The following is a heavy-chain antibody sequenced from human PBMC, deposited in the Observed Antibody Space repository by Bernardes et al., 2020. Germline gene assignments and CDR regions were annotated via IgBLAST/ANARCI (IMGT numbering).Heavy chain of an antibody. Sequence: GGSLRLSCVASGFAFDEYAMHWVRQRPGKGLEWVSGSSWNGNSIDYADSVKGRFTISRDNAKNSLFLQMNSLRHEDTAFYFCVKDSQVGSTHLDGYFDSWGQGILVIVSS. J-gene: IGHJ4*02. V-gene: IGHV3-9*01. D-gene: IGHD1-26*01. CDR2: SSWNGNSI. CDR3: VKDSQVGSTHLDGYFDS. CDR1: GFAFDEYA.